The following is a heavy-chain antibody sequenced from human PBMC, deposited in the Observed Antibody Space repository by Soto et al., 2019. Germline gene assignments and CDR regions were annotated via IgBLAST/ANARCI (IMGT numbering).Heavy chain of an antibody. V-gene: IGHV4-59*08. Sequence: PSETLSLTCTVSGGSISSYYWSWIRQPPGKGLEWIGYIYYSGSTNYNPSLKSRVTISVDTSKNQFSLKLSSVTAADTAVYYCARTLFGYSCGFFDYWGQGTLVTVSS. CDR3: ARTLFGYSCGFFDY. D-gene: IGHD5-18*01. J-gene: IGHJ4*02. CDR1: GGSISSYY. CDR2: IYYSGST.